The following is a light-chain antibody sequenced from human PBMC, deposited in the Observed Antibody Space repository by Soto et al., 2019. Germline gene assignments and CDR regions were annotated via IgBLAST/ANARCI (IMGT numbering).Light chain of an antibody. Sequence: QSALTQPLSASGSPGQSVTISCTGTSSDVGGYNYVSWYQQHPGKAPKLMIYEVSKRPSGVPDRFSGSKSGNPASLTVSGLQAEDEADYYCSSYAGSNNYVFGTGTKLTVL. V-gene: IGLV2-8*01. CDR1: SSDVGGYNY. J-gene: IGLJ1*01. CDR2: EVS. CDR3: SSYAGSNNYV.